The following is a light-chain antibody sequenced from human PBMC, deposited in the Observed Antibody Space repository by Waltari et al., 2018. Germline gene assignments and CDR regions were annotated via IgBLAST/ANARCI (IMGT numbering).Light chain of an antibody. V-gene: IGKV3-20*01. CDR2: DAS. J-gene: IGKJ1*01. CDR1: QSVGRF. CDR3: QHYVRLPAT. Sequence: EIVLTQSPGTLSLSAGERATLSCRASQSVGRFLAWYQQKPGQAPRLLIYDASSRATGIPDRFSGSGYGTDFSLTISRLEPEDFAVYYCQHYVRLPATFGQGTKVEIK.